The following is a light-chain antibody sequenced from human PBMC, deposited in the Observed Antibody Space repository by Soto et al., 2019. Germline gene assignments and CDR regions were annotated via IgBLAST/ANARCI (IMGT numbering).Light chain of an antibody. CDR1: QGIGTW. CDR3: QQAYSFPPT. Sequence: DIQMTQSPSSVSASVGDRVTITCRASQGIGTWLAWYQQKPGKGPNLLIYAAFSLESGVPSRFSGSGSGTDFPLTISSLQREDFATYYRQQAYSFPPTFGQGTKAEMK. CDR2: AAF. J-gene: IGKJ1*01. V-gene: IGKV1-12*01.